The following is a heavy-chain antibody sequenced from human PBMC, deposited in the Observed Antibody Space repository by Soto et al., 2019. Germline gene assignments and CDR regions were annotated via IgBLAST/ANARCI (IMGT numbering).Heavy chain of an antibody. Sequence: ASVKVSCKASGYTFTSYGISWVRQAPGHGLEWMGWISAYNGNTNYAQKLQGRVTMTTDTSTSTAYMELRSLRSDDTAVYYCARDHDDIVVVPAARYYYYGMDVWGQGTTVTVSS. CDR2: ISAYNGNT. J-gene: IGHJ6*02. CDR3: ARDHDDIVVVPAARYYYYGMDV. D-gene: IGHD2-2*01. V-gene: IGHV1-18*01. CDR1: GYTFTSYG.